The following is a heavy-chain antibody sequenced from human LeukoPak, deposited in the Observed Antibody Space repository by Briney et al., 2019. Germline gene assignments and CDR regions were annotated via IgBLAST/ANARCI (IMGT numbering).Heavy chain of an antibody. Sequence: ASVKVSCKASGYTFTGYYMHWVRQAPGQGLEWMGRINPNSGGTNYAQKFQGRVTMTRDTSISTAYMELSRLRSDDTAVYYCARKSIAARPRAFDYWGQGTLVTVSS. D-gene: IGHD6-6*01. CDR2: INPNSGGT. CDR3: ARKSIAARPRAFDY. J-gene: IGHJ4*02. CDR1: GYTFTGYY. V-gene: IGHV1-2*06.